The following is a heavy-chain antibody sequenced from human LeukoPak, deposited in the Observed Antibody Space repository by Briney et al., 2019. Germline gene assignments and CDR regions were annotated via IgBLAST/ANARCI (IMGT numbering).Heavy chain of an antibody. CDR3: AAGLLGSGTNPRVRYYGMDV. J-gene: IGHJ6*02. Sequence: ASVKVSCKASGFTFTSSAVQWVRQARGQRLEWIGWIVVGSGNTNYAQKFQERVTITRDMSTSTAYMELGSLRSEDTAVYYCAAGLLGSGTNPRVRYYGMDVWGQGTTVIVSS. CDR1: GFTFTSSA. V-gene: IGHV1-58*01. CDR2: IVVGSGNT. D-gene: IGHD3-10*01.